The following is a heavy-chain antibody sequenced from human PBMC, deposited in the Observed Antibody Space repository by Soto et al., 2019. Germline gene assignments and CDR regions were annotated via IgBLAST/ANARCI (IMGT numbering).Heavy chain of an antibody. J-gene: IGHJ4*01. CDR1: GFSVTANY. CDR2: IFSGGGT. CDR3: HGYGY. V-gene: IGHV3-53*01. Sequence: VQVVESGGGLIQPGGSLRLSCEVSGFSVTANYMSWVRQAPGKGLEWVSVIFSGGGTDYVDSVKGRFTLSRDISKNTLYIQMNSLRAADTALYYCHGYGYWGHGTLVTVSS. D-gene: IGHD5-12*01.